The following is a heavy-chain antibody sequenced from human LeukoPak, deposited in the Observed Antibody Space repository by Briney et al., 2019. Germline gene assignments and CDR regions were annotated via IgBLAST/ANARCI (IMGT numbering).Heavy chain of an antibody. CDR2: IYYSGST. V-gene: IGHV4-59*01. CDR1: GASFSPYY. CDR3: ASSAGYCSSTSCSKIDY. Sequence: SETLSLTCTVSGASFSPYYWSWIRQPSGKGLEWIGYIYYSGSTYYNPSLKGRVTISVDTSQSQFSLRLNSVTAADTAVYYCASSAGYCSSTSCSKIDYWGQGTLVTVSS. D-gene: IGHD2-2*03. J-gene: IGHJ4*02.